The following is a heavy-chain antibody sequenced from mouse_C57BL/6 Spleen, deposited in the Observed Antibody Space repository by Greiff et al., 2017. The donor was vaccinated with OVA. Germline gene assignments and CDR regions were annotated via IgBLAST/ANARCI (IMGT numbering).Heavy chain of an antibody. Sequence: VQLKESGAELVRPGASVKLSCTASGFNLKDDYMHWVKQRPEQGLEWIGWIDPENGDTEYASKFQGKATITADTSSNTAYLQLSSLTSEDTAVYYCTTRGAYAMDYWGQGTSVTVSS. CDR1: GFNLKDDY. J-gene: IGHJ4*01. V-gene: IGHV14-4*01. CDR3: TTRGAYAMDY. CDR2: IDPENGDT.